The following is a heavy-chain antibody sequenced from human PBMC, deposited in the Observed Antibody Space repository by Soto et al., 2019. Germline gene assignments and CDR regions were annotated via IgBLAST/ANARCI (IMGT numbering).Heavy chain of an antibody. CDR3: ARNWAAAGPLDY. V-gene: IGHV1-18*01. CDR1: GYTFTSYG. J-gene: IGHJ4*02. CDR2: ISAYNGNT. D-gene: IGHD6-13*01. Sequence: QVQLVQSGAEVKKPGASVKVSCKASGYTFTSYGISWVRQGPGQGLEWMGWISAYNGNTNYAQQHQGRDNMTKDTSARVDHMEMTSPTSDDRGVYYCARNWAAAGPLDYRAQGSLVTVSS.